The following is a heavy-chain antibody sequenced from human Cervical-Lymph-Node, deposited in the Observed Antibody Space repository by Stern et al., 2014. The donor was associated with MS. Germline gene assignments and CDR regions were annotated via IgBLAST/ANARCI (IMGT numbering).Heavy chain of an antibody. CDR2: ISAYNGNT. CDR1: GYTFTSYG. V-gene: IGHV1-18*01. CDR3: ARVDETQTTVVTHY. D-gene: IGHD4-23*01. J-gene: IGHJ4*02. Sequence: QVQLGQSGAEVKKPGASVKVSCKASGYTFTSYGISWVRQAPGQGLEWMGWISAYNGNTNYAQKLQGRVPMTTDTSTSTAYMELRSLRSDDTAVYYCARVDETQTTVVTHYWGQGTLVTVSS.